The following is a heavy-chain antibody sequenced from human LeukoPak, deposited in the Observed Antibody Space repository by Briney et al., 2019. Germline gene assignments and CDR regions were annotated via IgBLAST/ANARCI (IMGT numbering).Heavy chain of an antibody. V-gene: IGHV4-34*01. CDR3: ARVGRYDSSGYFSPYYYYGMDV. J-gene: IGHJ6*02. D-gene: IGHD3-22*01. CDR2: INHSGST. Sequence: SETLSLTCAVYGGSFSGYYWSWIHQPPGKGLEWIGEINHSGSTNYNPSLKSRVTISVDTSKNQFSLKLSSVTAADTAVYYCARVGRYDSSGYFSPYYYYGMDVWGQGTTVTGS. CDR1: GGSFSGYY.